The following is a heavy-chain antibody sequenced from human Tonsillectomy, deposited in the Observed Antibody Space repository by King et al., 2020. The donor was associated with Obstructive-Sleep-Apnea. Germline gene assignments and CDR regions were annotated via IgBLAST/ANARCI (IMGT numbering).Heavy chain of an antibody. CDR1: GYTLAEVS. CDR3: ATNQLLVHVTALGY. J-gene: IGHJ4*02. Sequence: QLVQSGTEVKKPGASVKVSCTVSGYTLAEVSIHWVRQAPGKGPEWMGGYNPEEGETFYAKKFQGRVTMTEDTSSDTASMELSSLTSEDTAVFYCATNQLLVHVTALGYWGQGTLVIVSS. V-gene: IGHV1-24*01. CDR2: YNPEEGET. D-gene: IGHD5-18*01.